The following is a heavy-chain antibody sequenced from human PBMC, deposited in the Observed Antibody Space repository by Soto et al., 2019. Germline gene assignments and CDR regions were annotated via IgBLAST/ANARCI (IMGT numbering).Heavy chain of an antibody. CDR2: ISGSGGST. CDR3: AKGPQLLRYFDWLLSPFDY. V-gene: IGHV3-23*01. J-gene: IGHJ4*02. Sequence: GGSLRLSCAASGFTFSSYAMSWVRQAPGKGLEWVSAISGSGGSTYYADSVKGRFTISRDNSKNTLYLQMNSLRAEDTAVYYCAKGPQLLRYFDWLLSPFDYWGQGTLVTVSS. D-gene: IGHD3-9*01. CDR1: GFTFSSYA.